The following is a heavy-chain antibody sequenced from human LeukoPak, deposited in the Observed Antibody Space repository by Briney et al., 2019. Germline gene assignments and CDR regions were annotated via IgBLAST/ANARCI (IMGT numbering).Heavy chain of an antibody. Sequence: GGSLRLSCAASGFTFSSYAMSWVRQAPGKGLEWVSTLSGSGGTTYYADSVKGRFTISRDNSKNTLYLQMSSLRAEETGVYYCATSQTGTPDYWGQGTLVTVSS. CDR1: GFTFSSYA. CDR2: LSGSGGTT. CDR3: ATSQTGTPDY. D-gene: IGHD1-7*01. J-gene: IGHJ4*02. V-gene: IGHV3-23*01.